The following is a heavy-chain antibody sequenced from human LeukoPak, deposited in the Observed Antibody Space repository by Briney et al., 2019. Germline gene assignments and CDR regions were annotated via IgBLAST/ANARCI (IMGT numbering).Heavy chain of an antibody. CDR3: AGGFYSGSFDP. CDR2: IKQDGSEK. D-gene: IGHD1-26*01. J-gene: IGHJ5*02. CDR1: GFTFSRYW. V-gene: IGHV3-7*02. Sequence: GGSLRLSCAASGFTFSRYWMSWVRQAPGKGLEWVANIKQDGSEKYYVDSVRGRFTISRDNAKDSLYLQMDSLRAEDTAVYYCAGGFYSGSFDPWGKGTLVTVSS.